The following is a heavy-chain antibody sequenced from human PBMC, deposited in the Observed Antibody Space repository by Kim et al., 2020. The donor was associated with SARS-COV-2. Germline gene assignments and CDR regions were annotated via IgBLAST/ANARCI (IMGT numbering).Heavy chain of an antibody. V-gene: IGHV4-39*07. Sequence: SETLSLTCTVSGGSISSSSYYWGWIRQPPGKGLEWIGSIYYSGSTYYNPSLKSRVTISVDTSKNQFSLKLSSVTAADTAVYYCARDSQYYYDSSGYTNF. CDR2: IYYSGST. CDR1: GGSISSSSYY. D-gene: IGHD3-22*01. J-gene: IGHJ4*01. CDR3: ARDSQYYYDSSGYTNF.